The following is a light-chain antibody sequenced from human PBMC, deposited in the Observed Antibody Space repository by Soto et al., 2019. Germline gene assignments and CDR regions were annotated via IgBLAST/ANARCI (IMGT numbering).Light chain of an antibody. CDR2: DAS. J-gene: IGKJ5*01. V-gene: IGKV3D-20*02. CDR3: QQRSNWLIT. Sequence: EIVLTQSPGTLSLSPGDRATLSCRASQSVSSSYLAWYQQKPGQAPTLLIYDASNRATGIPARFSGSGSGTDFTLTISSLEPEDFAVYYCQQRSNWLITFGQGTRLEIK. CDR1: QSVSSSY.